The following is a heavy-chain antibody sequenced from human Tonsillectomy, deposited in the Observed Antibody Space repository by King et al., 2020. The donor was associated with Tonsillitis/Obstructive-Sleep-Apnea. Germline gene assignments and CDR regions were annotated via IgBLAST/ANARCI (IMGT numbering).Heavy chain of an antibody. D-gene: IGHD5-12*01. CDR3: ARDYGYSGYDLGFDY. J-gene: IGHJ4*02. CDR1: GFTFSNYP. Sequence: VQLVESGGGVVQPGRSLRLSCAASGFTFSNYPMHWVRQAPGKGLEWVAIISSDGNDKYYADSVKGRFTISRDNSKNTLFLQMDSLRADDTAVYYCARDYGYSGYDLGFDYWGQGTLVTVSS. CDR2: ISSDGNDK. V-gene: IGHV3-30*04.